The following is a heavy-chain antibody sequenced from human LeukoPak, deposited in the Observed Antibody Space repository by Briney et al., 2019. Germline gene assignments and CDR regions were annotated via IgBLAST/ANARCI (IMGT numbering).Heavy chain of an antibody. Sequence: PGGSLRLSCAASGFTFTSYWMTWVRQAPGKGLEWLTNINEDGSVKHYVDSVGGRFTISRDNAKSSLYLQMNSLRAEDTAVYYCARDWFHAIDYWGQGTLVTVSS. CDR2: INEDGSVK. J-gene: IGHJ4*02. CDR1: GFTFTSYW. V-gene: IGHV3-7*01. CDR3: ARDWFHAIDY. D-gene: IGHD2/OR15-2a*01.